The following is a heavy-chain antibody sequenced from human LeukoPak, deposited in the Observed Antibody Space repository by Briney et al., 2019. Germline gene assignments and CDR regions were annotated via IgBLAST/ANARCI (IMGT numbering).Heavy chain of an antibody. V-gene: IGHV3-48*03. J-gene: IGHJ4*02. CDR1: GFTFSSNE. CDR2: INCGGTII. Sequence: GGSLRLSCAASGFTFSSNEMNWVRQAPGKGLEWVSYINCGGTIIYYADSVKGRFTISRDNAKNSLYLQMNSLRAEDTAIYYCARDWFADWGQGTLVIVSS. CDR3: ARDWFAD.